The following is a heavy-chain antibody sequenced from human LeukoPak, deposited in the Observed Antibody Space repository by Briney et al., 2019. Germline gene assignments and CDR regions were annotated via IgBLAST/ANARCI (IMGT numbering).Heavy chain of an antibody. D-gene: IGHD1-7*01. CDR2: VYYTGST. J-gene: IGHJ4*02. Sequence: PSETLSLTCTVSGGSISSSIDYWGWMGQPPGKGLEWMGCVYYTGSTYYNSSLKSRVIISVDTSKNQFSLRLSSVTAADTAVYYCARHPRTTGGDYWGQGTLVTVSS. CDR3: ARHPRTTGGDY. CDR1: GGSISSSIDY. V-gene: IGHV4-39*01.